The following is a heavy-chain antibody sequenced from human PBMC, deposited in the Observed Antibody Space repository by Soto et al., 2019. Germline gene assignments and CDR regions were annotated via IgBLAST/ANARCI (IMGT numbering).Heavy chain of an antibody. V-gene: IGHV4-59*01. Sequence: SETLSLTCTVSGGSISSYYWSWIRQPPGKGLEWIGYIYYSGSTNYNPSLKSRVTISVDTSKNQFSLKLSSVPAADTAVYYCARLNAPYSGYDLYYYYYMDVWGKGTTVTVSS. D-gene: IGHD5-12*01. CDR3: ARLNAPYSGYDLYYYYYMDV. J-gene: IGHJ6*03. CDR1: GGSISSYY. CDR2: IYYSGST.